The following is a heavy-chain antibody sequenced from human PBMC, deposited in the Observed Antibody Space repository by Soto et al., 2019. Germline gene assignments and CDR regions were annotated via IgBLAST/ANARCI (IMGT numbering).Heavy chain of an antibody. CDR1: GFAFTSYA. V-gene: IGHV3-23*01. D-gene: IGHD6-25*01. J-gene: IGHJ6*02. Sequence: QPGGSLRLSCAGSGFAFTSYAMTWVRQAPGKGLEWVSTMSGSGGSTHYADSVKGRFTISRDNSKNTLYLQMNSLGDEDTAVYYCAKTIAPAARVDYYGMDVWGQGTTVTVSS. CDR2: MSGSGGST. CDR3: AKTIAPAARVDYYGMDV.